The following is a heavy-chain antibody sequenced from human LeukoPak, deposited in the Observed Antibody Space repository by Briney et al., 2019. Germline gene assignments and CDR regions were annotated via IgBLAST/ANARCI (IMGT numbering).Heavy chain of an antibody. CDR1: GGSISSSSYY. CDR2: IYYIGGT. V-gene: IGHV4-39*01. CDR3: ARQGDDAIDI. J-gene: IGHJ3*02. Sequence: PSETLSLTCTVSGGSISSSSYYWGWIRQPPGKGLEWIGSIYYIGGTYHNPSLKSRVTISADTSKNQFSLKLSSVTAADTAVYYCARQGDDAIDIWGQGTMVTVSS.